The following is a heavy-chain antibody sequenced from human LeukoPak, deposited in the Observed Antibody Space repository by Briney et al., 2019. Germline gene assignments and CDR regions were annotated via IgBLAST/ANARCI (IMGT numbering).Heavy chain of an antibody. V-gene: IGHV3-15*01. CDR3: TTDRGRNYVLTRREWSWFDP. CDR2: IKSKTDGGTT. D-gene: IGHD1-7*01. Sequence: PGGSLRLSCAASGFTFSNAWMSWVRQAPGKGLEWVGRIKSKTDGGTTDYAAPVKGRFTISRDDSKNTLYLQVNSLKTEDTAVYYCTTDRGRNYVLTRREWSWFDPWGQGTLVTVSS. CDR1: GFTFSNAW. J-gene: IGHJ5*02.